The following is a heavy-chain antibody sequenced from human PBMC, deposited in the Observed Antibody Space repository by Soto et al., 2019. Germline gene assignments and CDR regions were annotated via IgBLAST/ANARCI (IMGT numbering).Heavy chain of an antibody. D-gene: IGHD6-6*01. J-gene: IGHJ4*02. CDR3: AKVIVLGASTLEY. CDR2: ISGSTGTT. CDR1: GFMFNHYA. V-gene: IGHV3-23*01. Sequence: GGSLRLSCEASGFMFNHYAMAWVRQTPGKGLEWVSVISGSTGTTYYADSVKGRFTISRDNSKNTVYLQMNSLRVEDSALYSCAKVIVLGASTLEYWGLGTRVTVPS.